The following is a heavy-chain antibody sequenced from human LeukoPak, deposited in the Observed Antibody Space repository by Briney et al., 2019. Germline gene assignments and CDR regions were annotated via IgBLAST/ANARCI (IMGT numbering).Heavy chain of an antibody. D-gene: IGHD4-17*01. CDR1: GYSISNGYY. J-gene: IGHJ4*02. V-gene: IGHV4-38-2*02. Sequence: PSETLSLTCTVSGYSISNGYYWGWIRQPPGKGLEWVGSISHRGSTYYNPSLRSRITISLDRSKQKFSLKLTSVTAADTAVYYCARTSGYETVHGDYDRRFDYWGQGTLVTVSS. CDR2: ISHRGST. CDR3: ARTSGYETVHGDYDRRFDY.